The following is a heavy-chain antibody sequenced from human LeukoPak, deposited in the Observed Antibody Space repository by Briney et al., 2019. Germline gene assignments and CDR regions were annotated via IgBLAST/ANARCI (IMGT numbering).Heavy chain of an antibody. CDR3: ARERTYSSITLVVTAAYYFDY. CDR2: INPNSGGT. Sequence: GASVKVSCKASGYTFTGYYMHWVRQAPGQGLEWMGWINPNSGGTNYAQKFQGRVTMTRDTSISTAYMELSRLRSDDTAVYYCARERTYSSITLVVTAAYYFDYWGQGTLVTVSS. CDR1: GYTFTGYY. V-gene: IGHV1-2*02. D-gene: IGHD2-21*02. J-gene: IGHJ4*02.